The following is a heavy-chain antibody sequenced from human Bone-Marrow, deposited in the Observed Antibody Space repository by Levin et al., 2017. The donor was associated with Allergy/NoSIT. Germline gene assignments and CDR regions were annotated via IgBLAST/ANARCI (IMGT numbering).Heavy chain of an antibody. CDR3: ARGSKVLVVYSDYGMDV. V-gene: IGHV4-61*08. CDR2: INSSGRT. CDR1: GGSVSSGDYY. D-gene: IGHD2-8*01. Sequence: PSETLSLTCTVSGGSVSSGDYYWSWIRQTPGKGLEWIGYINSSGRTNYNPSLKSRVTMSVDTPKDQLSLKLSSVTAADTAVYYCARGSKVLVVYSDYGMDVWGQGTTVTVSS. J-gene: IGHJ6*02.